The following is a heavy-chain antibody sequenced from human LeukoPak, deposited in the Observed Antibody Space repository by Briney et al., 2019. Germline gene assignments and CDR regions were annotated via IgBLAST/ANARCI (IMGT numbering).Heavy chain of an antibody. Sequence: GGSLRLSCAASGFTFSSYSMNWVRQAPGKGLEWVSSISSSSSYIYYADSVKGRFTISRDNAKNSLYLQMNSLRAEDTAVYYCAREAVRGVIGIWGQGTMVTVSS. J-gene: IGHJ3*02. V-gene: IGHV3-21*01. CDR2: ISSSSSYI. D-gene: IGHD3-10*01. CDR3: AREAVRGVIGI. CDR1: GFTFSSYS.